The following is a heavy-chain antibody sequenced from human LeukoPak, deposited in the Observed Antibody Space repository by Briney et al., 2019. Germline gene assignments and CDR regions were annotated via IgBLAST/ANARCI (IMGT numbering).Heavy chain of an antibody. CDR3: AKDDSIAAAGIRSPTDY. Sequence: GGSLRLSCAASGFIFSNYAMSWVRQAPGKGLEWVAFIRYDGGNKYYADSVKGRFTISRDNSKNTLYLQMNSLRAEDTAVYYCAKDDSIAAAGIRSPTDYWGQGTLVTVSS. CDR1: GFIFSNYA. D-gene: IGHD6-13*01. J-gene: IGHJ4*02. CDR2: IRYDGGNK. V-gene: IGHV3-30*02.